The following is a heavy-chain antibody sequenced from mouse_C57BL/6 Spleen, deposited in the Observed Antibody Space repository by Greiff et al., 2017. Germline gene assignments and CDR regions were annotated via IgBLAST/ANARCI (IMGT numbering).Heavy chain of an antibody. CDR3: ARPDYYGSLYWYFDV. J-gene: IGHJ1*03. D-gene: IGHD1-1*01. Sequence: EVKLMESGGGLVKPGGSLKLSCAASGFTFSDYGMHWVRQAPEKGLERVAYISSGSSTIYYADTVKGRFTIARDNAKNTLFLQMTSLRSEDTAMYYCARPDYYGSLYWYFDVWGTGTTVTVSS. CDR2: ISSGSSTI. CDR1: GFTFSDYG. V-gene: IGHV5-17*01.